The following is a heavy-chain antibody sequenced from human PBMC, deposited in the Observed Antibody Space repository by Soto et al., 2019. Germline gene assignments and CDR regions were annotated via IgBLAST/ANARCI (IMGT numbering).Heavy chain of an antibody. CDR2: IKQDGSEK. Sequence: GGSLRLSCAASGFTFSSYWMSWVRQAPGKGLEWVANIKQDGSEKYYVDSVKGRFTISRDNAKNSLYLQMNSLRAEDTAVYYCARDEGSAYYDFWSGSMDGWGKGTTVTVSS. V-gene: IGHV3-7*01. CDR3: ARDEGSAYYDFWSGSMDG. D-gene: IGHD3-3*01. J-gene: IGHJ6*04. CDR1: GFTFSSYW.